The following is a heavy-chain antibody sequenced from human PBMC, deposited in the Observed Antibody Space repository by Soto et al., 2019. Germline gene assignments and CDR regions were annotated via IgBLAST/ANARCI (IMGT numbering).Heavy chain of an antibody. CDR1: GFTFSSYG. CDR2: ISYDGSNK. J-gene: IGHJ4*02. V-gene: IGHV3-30*18. Sequence: QVQLVESGGGVVQPGRSLRLSCAASGFTFSSYGMHWVRQAPGKGLEWVAVISYDGSNKYYADSVKGRFTISRDNSKNTRYKQMKSLRAEDTAVYYCAKDRTLAVVAAEFDYWGQGTLVTVSS. CDR3: AKDRTLAVVAAEFDY. D-gene: IGHD2-15*01.